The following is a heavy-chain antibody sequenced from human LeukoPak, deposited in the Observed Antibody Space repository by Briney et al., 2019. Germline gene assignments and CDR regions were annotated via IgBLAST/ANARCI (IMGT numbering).Heavy chain of an antibody. CDR3: ARGRNCGGDCYYFAY. CDR2: IYSGGST. D-gene: IGHD2-21*02. CDR1: GFTVSSNY. J-gene: IGHJ4*02. Sequence: GGSLRLSCAASGFTVSSNYMSWVRQAPGKGLEWVSVIYSGGSTYYADSVKGRFTISRDNSKSTLYLQMNSLRAEDTAVYYCARGRNCGGDCYYFAYWGQGTLVTVSS. V-gene: IGHV3-66*01.